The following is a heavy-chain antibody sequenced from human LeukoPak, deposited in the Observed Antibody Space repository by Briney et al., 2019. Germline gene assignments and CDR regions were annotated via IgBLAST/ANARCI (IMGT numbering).Heavy chain of an antibody. Sequence: GGSLRLSCAGSRFTFSSDWMHWVRQAPGRGLEWVANIKQDGSVQYYVDSVKGRFTISRDNAKNSLYLQMNSLRAEDTALYYCARYYYDSTYYSANRPLDYWGQGTLVTVSS. V-gene: IGHV3-7*01. CDR3: ARYYYDSTYYSANRPLDY. CDR2: IKQDGSVQ. J-gene: IGHJ4*02. D-gene: IGHD3-22*01. CDR1: RFTFSSDW.